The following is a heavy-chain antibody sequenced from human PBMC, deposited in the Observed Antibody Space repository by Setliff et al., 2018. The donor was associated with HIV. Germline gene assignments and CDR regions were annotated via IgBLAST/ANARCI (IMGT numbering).Heavy chain of an antibody. CDR2: ISSSGRPT. V-gene: IGHV3-23*01. CDR1: GFTFGDYA. CDR3: AKDGLFWGSESNFDS. Sequence: HPGGSLRLSCTASGFTFGDYAMSWVRQAPGKGLEWVSGISSSGRPTYYADSVKGRFTISRDNSKNTLYLQLNSLRAEDTAVYYCAKDGLFWGSESNFDSWGQGTLVTVSS. D-gene: IGHD7-27*01. J-gene: IGHJ4*02.